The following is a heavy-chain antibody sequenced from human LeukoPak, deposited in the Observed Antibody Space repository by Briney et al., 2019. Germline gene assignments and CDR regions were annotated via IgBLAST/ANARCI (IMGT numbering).Heavy chain of an antibody. Sequence: GGSLRLPCAASGFTFNTFDMHWVRQAPGKGLEWVAVIWYDGGNKYYVDSVKGRFTISRDNSKNTLYLQMNSLRAEDTAVYYCARGAYGSGTYHDFDIWGQGTMVTVSS. V-gene: IGHV3-33*01. J-gene: IGHJ3*02. CDR3: ARGAYGSGTYHDFDI. CDR2: IWYDGGNK. CDR1: GFTFNTFD. D-gene: IGHD3-10*01.